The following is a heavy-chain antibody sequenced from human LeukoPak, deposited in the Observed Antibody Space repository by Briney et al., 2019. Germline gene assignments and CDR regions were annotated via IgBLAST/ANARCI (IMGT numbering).Heavy chain of an antibody. J-gene: IGHJ4*02. CDR2: IYFSGST. V-gene: IGHV4-39*01. D-gene: IGHD5-18*01. Sequence: PSETLSLTCTVSGGSISSSSYYWGWIRQPPGKGLECIGSIYFSGSTYYNPSLKSRVTISLDTSKNQFSLNLSSMTAADTAVYYCARHGGSGYSSFDYWGQGTLVTVSS. CDR3: ARHGGSGYSSFDY. CDR1: GGSISSSSYY.